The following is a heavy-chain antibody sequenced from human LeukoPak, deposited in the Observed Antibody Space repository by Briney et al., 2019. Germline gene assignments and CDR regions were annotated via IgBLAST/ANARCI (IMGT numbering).Heavy chain of an antibody. CDR3: ARDQSYGDYRYYFDY. CDR2: IKQDGSEK. J-gene: IGHJ4*02. CDR1: GFTFRSYW. V-gene: IGHV3-7*01. Sequence: GGALRLSCAASGFTFRSYWMSWVRQAPGKGLEWVANIKQDGSEKYYVDSVKGRFTISRDNAKNSLYLQMSSLRAEDTAVYYCARDQSYGDYRYYFDYWGQGTLVTVSS. D-gene: IGHD4-17*01.